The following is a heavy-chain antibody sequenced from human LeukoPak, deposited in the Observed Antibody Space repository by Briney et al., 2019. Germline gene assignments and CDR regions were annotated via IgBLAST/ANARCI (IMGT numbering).Heavy chain of an antibody. CDR1: GFTFSSYA. CDR3: ARAGRGYSYRPTDY. Sequence: GGSLRLSCAASGFTFSSYAMSWVRQAPGKGLEWVSAISGSGGSTYYADSVKGRFTISRDNSKNTLYLQMNSLRAEDTAVYYCARAGRGYSYRPTDYWGQGTLVTVSS. CDR2: ISGSGGST. D-gene: IGHD5-18*01. J-gene: IGHJ4*02. V-gene: IGHV3-23*01.